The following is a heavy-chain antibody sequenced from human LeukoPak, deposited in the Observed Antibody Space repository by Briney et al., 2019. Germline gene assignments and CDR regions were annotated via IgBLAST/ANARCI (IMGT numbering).Heavy chain of an antibody. J-gene: IGHJ6*02. CDR2: IYYSGST. CDR1: GGSISSGDYY. CDR3: ARDGYCSGGSCYYYYGMDV. Sequence: SETLSLTCTVSGGSISSGDYYWSWIRQPPGKGLEWIGYIYYSGSTYYNPSLKSRVTISVDTSKNQFSLKLSSVTAADTAVYYCARDGYCSGGSCYYYYGMDVWGQGTTVTVSS. D-gene: IGHD2-15*01. V-gene: IGHV4-30-4*01.